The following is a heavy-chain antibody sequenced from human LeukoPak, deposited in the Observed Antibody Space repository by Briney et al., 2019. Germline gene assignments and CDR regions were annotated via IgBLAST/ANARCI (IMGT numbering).Heavy chain of an antibody. CDR2: IYYSGST. V-gene: IGHV4-39*01. D-gene: IGHD4-23*01. CDR3: ARTTVVTYPVDY. J-gene: IGHJ4*02. Sequence: SETLSLTCTVSGGSISSSSHYWGWIRQPPGKGLEWIGSIYYSGSTYYNPSLKSRVTISVDTTKNQFSLKLSSVTAADMAVYYCARTTVVTYPVDYWGQGTLVTVSS. CDR1: GGSISSSSHY.